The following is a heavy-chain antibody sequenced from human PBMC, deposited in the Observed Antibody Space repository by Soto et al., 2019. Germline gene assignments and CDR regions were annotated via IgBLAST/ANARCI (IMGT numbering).Heavy chain of an antibody. D-gene: IGHD3-22*01. CDR3: AREYDSSGYLHYGMDV. J-gene: IGHJ6*02. V-gene: IGHV1-69*13. Sequence: SVKVSCKASGGTXSGYAISWVRQAPGQGLEWMGGIIPIFGTANYAQKFQGRVTITADESTSTAYMELSSLRSEDTAVYYCAREYDSSGYLHYGMDVWGQGTTVTVSS. CDR1: GGTXSGYA. CDR2: IIPIFGTA.